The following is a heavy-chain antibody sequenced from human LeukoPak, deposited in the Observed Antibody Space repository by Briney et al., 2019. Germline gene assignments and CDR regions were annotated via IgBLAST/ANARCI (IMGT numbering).Heavy chain of an antibody. CDR1: GGSISSYNYY. D-gene: IGHD1-26*01. Sequence: PSETLSLTCTVSGGSISSYNYYWDWIRQPPGKGLEWIGSIYYSGSTYYNPSLKSRVTISVDTSKNQFSLKLSSVTAADTAVYYCANLSPARGSYPGAFDIWGQGTMVTVSS. CDR2: IYYSGST. V-gene: IGHV4-39*07. CDR3: ANLSPARGSYPGAFDI. J-gene: IGHJ3*02.